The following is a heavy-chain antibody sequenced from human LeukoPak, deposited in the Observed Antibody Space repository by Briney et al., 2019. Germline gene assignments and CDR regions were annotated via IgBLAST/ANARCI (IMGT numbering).Heavy chain of an antibody. CDR1: GFTFSSYA. CDR2: ISGSGGST. V-gene: IGHV3-23*01. D-gene: IGHD3-22*01. J-gene: IGHJ4*02. CDR3: AKRAHPTYYYDSSGYYGCYFDY. Sequence: GGSLRLSCAASGFTFSSYAMSWVRQAPGKGLEWVSAISGSGGSTYYADSVKGRFTISRDNSKNTLYLQMNSLRAEDTAVYYCAKRAHPTYYYDSSGYYGCYFDYWGQGTLVTVSS.